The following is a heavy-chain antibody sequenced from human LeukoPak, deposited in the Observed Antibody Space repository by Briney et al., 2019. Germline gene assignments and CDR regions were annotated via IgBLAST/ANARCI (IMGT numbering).Heavy chain of an antibody. CDR1: GGSISSSSYY. CDR2: IYYSGST. V-gene: IGHV4-39*07. J-gene: IGHJ5*02. Sequence: SETLSLTCTVSGGSISSSSYYWGWIRQPPGKGLEWIGSIYYSGSTYYNPSLKSRVTISVDTSKNQFSLKLSSVTAADTAVYYCARGVQQLGTYNWFDPWGQGTLVTVSS. D-gene: IGHD6-13*01. CDR3: ARGVQQLGTYNWFDP.